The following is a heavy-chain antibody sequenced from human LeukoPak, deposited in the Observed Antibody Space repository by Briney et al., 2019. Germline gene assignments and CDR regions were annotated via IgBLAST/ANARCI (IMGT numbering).Heavy chain of an antibody. V-gene: IGHV1-8*03. J-gene: IGHJ4*02. Sequence: ASVKVSCKASGYTFTSYDINWVRQATGQGLEWMGWMNPKNAYTGYAQKFQGRATITRDTSINTAYLELSSLTSEDTAVYYCARFGGRATKDDRLDYWGQGTLVTVSS. CDR2: MNPKNAYT. CDR3: ARFGGRATKDDRLDY. CDR1: GYTFTSYD. D-gene: IGHD3-16*01.